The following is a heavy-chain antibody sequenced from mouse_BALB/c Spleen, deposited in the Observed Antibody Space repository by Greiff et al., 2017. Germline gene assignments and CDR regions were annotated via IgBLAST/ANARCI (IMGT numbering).Heavy chain of an antibody. D-gene: IGHD1-2*01. CDR1: GYTFTSYW. CDR2: INPSTGYT. CDR3: ARDYYGSFAY. Sequence: QVQLKQSGAELAKPRASVKMSCKASGYTFTSYWMHWVKQRPGQGLEWIGYINPSTGYTEYNQKFKDKATLTADKSSSTAYMQLSSLTSEDSAVYYCARDYYGSFAYWGQGTLVTVSA. J-gene: IGHJ3*01. V-gene: IGHV1-7*01.